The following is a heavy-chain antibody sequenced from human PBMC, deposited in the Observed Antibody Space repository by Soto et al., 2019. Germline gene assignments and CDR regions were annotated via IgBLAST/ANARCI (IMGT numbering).Heavy chain of an antibody. V-gene: IGHV3-33*01. D-gene: IGHD6-13*01. CDR1: GFTFSSYG. CDR2: IWYDGSNK. CDR3: ARDRYSSSPNFDY. J-gene: IGHJ4*02. Sequence: QVQLVESGGGVVQPGRSLRLSCAASGFTFSSYGMHWVRQAPGKGLEWVAVIWYDGSNKYYADSVKGRFTISRDNSKNTLYLQMNSLRAEDTAVYYCARDRYSSSPNFDYWGQCTLVTVSS.